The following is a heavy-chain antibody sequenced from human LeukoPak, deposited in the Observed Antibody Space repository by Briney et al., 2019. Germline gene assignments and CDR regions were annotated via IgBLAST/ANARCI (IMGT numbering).Heavy chain of an antibody. CDR2: INPNIGGT. CDR3: ARETPTGVDY. J-gene: IGHJ4*02. CDR1: GYTFTGYY. V-gene: IGHV1-2*06. Sequence: PEASVKVSCKASGYTFTGYYMHWGRQAPGQGREWMGRINPNIGGTNYAQKSQGKVTMTRDTSISTAYMELSRLRSDDTAVYYCARETPTGVDYWGQGTLVTVSS. D-gene: IGHD1-14*01.